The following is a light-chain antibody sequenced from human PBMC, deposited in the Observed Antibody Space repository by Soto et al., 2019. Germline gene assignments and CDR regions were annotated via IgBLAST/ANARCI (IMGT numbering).Light chain of an antibody. CDR1: TGAVTSGHY. Sequence: QTVVTQEPSLTVSPGETVTLTCGSSTGAVTSGHYPYWFQQKPGQAPRTLIHDTSNKHSWTPARFSGSLLGGKAALTLSGAQPEDEAEYYCLLSYSGAHVVFGGGTKLTVL. CDR3: LLSYSGAHVV. CDR2: DTS. J-gene: IGLJ2*01. V-gene: IGLV7-46*01.